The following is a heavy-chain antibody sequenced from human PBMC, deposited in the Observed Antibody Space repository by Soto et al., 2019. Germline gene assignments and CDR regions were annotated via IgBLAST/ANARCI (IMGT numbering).Heavy chain of an antibody. CDR3: TPLALKYVSGWYDFSD. V-gene: IGHV3-15*07. Sequence: EAQLVESGGGLVKPGGSLRLSCAASGFTFSNVWMHWVRQAPGKGLEWVGRIKSKMDGETTDYAAPVKGRFSISRDDSKNTLYLQMNSLKTEDTAVYYCTPLALKYVSGWYDFSDWSQGSLVTVSS. D-gene: IGHD6-19*01. CDR1: GFTFSNVW. J-gene: IGHJ4*02. CDR2: IKSKMDGETT.